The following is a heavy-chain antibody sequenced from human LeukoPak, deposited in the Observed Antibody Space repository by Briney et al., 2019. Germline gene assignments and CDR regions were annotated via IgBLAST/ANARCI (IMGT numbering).Heavy chain of an antibody. CDR3: ARGSYYFYGMDV. J-gene: IGHJ6*02. Sequence: SETLSLTCTVSGGSISSGDYYWSWIRQPPGKGLEWIGYIYYSGSTYYNLSLKSRVTISVDTSKNQFSLKLNSVTAADTAVYYCARGSYYFYGMDVWGQGTTVTVSS. CDR1: GGSISSGDYY. CDR2: IYYSGST. V-gene: IGHV4-30-4*01.